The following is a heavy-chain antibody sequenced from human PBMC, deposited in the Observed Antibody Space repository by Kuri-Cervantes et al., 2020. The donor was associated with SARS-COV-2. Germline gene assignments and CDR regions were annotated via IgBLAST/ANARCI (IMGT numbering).Heavy chain of an antibody. V-gene: IGHV1-69*13. Sequence: SVKVSCKASGGTFSSYAISWVRQAPGQGLEWMGGIIPIFGTADYAQKFQDRVTITADEPTNTAYMELSSLRSDDTAVYYCARAAWVPYSSGRSGWFDPWGQGTLVTVSS. CDR3: ARAAWVPYSSGRSGWFDP. CDR2: IIPIFGTA. D-gene: IGHD6-19*01. J-gene: IGHJ5*02. CDR1: GGTFSSYA.